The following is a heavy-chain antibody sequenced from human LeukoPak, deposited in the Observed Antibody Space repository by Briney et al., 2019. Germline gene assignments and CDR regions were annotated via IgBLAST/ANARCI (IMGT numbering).Heavy chain of an antibody. Sequence: PGGSLRLSCAASGFTFSTYGMSWVRQAPGKGLEWVSGISGSGGSRFYTDSVKGRFTISRDNAKNSLYLQMNSLRAEDTAVYYCAELGITMIGGVWGKGTTVTSPQ. CDR2: ISGSGGSR. CDR1: GFTFSTYG. J-gene: IGHJ6*04. CDR3: AELGITMIGGV. D-gene: IGHD3-10*02. V-gene: IGHV3-23*01.